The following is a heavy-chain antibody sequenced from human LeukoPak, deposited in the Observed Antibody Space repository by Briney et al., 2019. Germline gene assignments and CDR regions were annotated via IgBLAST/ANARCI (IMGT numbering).Heavy chain of an antibody. V-gene: IGHV1-2*02. CDR1: GYTFTGYY. J-gene: IGHJ4*02. D-gene: IGHD6-19*01. Sequence: ASVKVSCKASGYTFTGYYMHWVRQAPGQGLEWMGWINPNSGGTNYAQKFQGRVTMTRDTSTSTVYMELSSLRSEDTAVYYCAREPSSGWYEEFDYWGQGTLVTVSS. CDR3: AREPSSGWYEEFDY. CDR2: INPNSGGT.